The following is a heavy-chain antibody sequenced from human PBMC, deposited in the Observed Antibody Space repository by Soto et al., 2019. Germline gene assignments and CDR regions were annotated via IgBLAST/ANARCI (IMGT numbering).Heavy chain of an antibody. CDR3: VNWHASKFDSLPFNGFDL. CDR1: GVTFSDCV. CDR2: MSGDGRT. J-gene: IGHJ4*02. D-gene: IGHD3-22*01. Sequence: GGXLRRACVGSGVTFSDCVMAWVRQAPGKGLEWPSVMSGDGRTRYAFYVPGRLTISRDNWKNTVYLQMRSLRAEEASAYYCVNWHASKFDSLPFNGFDLWRQGTQVTVSS. V-gene: IGHV3-23*01.